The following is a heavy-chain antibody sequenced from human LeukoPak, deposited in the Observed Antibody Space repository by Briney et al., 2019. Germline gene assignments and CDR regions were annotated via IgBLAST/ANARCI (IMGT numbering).Heavy chain of an antibody. CDR3: AKDLDILTGYYIEH. CDR1: GFTFSTYV. Sequence: GGSLRLSCAASGFTFSTYVMTWVRQAPGRGLEWVSAVSGSASAAYYADSVKGRFTISRDNAKNTVYLQMSSLRAEDTAVYYCAKDLDILTGYYIEHWGQGTLVTVSS. V-gene: IGHV3-23*01. J-gene: IGHJ4*02. CDR2: VSGSASAA. D-gene: IGHD3-9*01.